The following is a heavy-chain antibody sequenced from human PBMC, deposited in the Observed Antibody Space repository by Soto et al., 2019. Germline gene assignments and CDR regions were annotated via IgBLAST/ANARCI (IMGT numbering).Heavy chain of an antibody. CDR3: ARASAVVVNHMDV. Sequence: QVQLVQSGAEVKKPGASVKISCKASGYTFTTHNMHWVRQAPGQGLEWMGIINPGLGTTTYAQKFQGRVTMTRDTSTSTVYMELGSLRSEDTAVFYSARASAVVVNHMDVWGQGTTVTVSS. J-gene: IGHJ6*02. D-gene: IGHD2-21*01. V-gene: IGHV1-46*01. CDR2: INPGLGTT. CDR1: GYTFTTHN.